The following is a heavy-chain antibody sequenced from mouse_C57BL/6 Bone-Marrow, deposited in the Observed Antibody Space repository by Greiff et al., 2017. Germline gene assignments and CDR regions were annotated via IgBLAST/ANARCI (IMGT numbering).Heavy chain of an antibody. CDR1: GFTFKDYY. J-gene: IGHJ1*03. Sequence: VQLQQSGAELVRPGASVKLSCTASGFTFKDYYMHWVKQRPAQGLEWIGWIYPENGDTEYASKFQGKATLTADTSSNTAYLQLSSLTSEDTAVYYCTTEYYSSPWYCDVWGTGTTVTVSS. CDR2: IYPENGDT. CDR3: TTEYYSSPWYCDV. D-gene: IGHD1-1*01. V-gene: IGHV14-4*01.